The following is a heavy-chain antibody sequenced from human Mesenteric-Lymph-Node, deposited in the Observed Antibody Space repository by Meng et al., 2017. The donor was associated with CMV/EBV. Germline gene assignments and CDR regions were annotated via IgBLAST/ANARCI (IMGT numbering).Heavy chain of an antibody. CDR2: IYWDDDK. D-gene: IGHD5-12*01. Sequence: SGFSLSNSGVGVGWIRQPPGKALEWLALIYWDDDKRYNPSLKSRLTITKDTSKNQVVLIMTHVDPADTATYYCAHRGYSGYDLYYFDYWGQGTLVTVSS. V-gene: IGHV2-5*02. CDR3: AHRGYSGYDLYYFDY. J-gene: IGHJ4*02. CDR1: GFSLSNSGVG.